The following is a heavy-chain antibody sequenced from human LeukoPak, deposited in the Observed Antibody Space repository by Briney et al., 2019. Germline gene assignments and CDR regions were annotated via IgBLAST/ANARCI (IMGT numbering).Heavy chain of an antibody. CDR2: MNPNSGNT. CDR3: ARATLGFSSWKPNYYYYYMDV. V-gene: IGHV1-8*03. Sequence: VASVKVSCKASGYTFTSYGINWVRQATGQGLEWMGWMNPNSGNTGYAQKFQGRVTITRNTSISTAYMELSSLRSEDTAVYYCARATLGFSSWKPNYYYYYMDVWGKGTTVTVSS. J-gene: IGHJ6*03. D-gene: IGHD6-13*01. CDR1: GYTFTSYG.